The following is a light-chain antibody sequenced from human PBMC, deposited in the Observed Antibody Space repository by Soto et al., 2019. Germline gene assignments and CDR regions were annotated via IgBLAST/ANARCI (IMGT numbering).Light chain of an antibody. CDR1: QSVGAY. CDR3: QQRSNWPPT. J-gene: IGKJ5*01. CDR2: DAS. V-gene: IGKV3-11*01. Sequence: DTVLTQSPGTLSLSPGESATLSCRASQSVGAYLAWYQQKPGQAPRLLIYDASNRATGIAPRFRGSGSGTDFTLTISSVEPEDFAVDIGQQRSNWPPTFGQGTRLEIK.